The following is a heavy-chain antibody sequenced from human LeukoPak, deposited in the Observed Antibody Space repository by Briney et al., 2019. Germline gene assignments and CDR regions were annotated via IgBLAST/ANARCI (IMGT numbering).Heavy chain of an antibody. CDR2: IYHSGST. D-gene: IGHD6-6*01. Sequence: SETLSLTCTVSGYSISSGYYWGWIRQPPGKGLEGIGSIYHSGSTYYNPSLKSRVTISVDTSKNQFSLKLSSVTAADTAVYYCARAYSSSNNWYFDLWGRGTLVTVSS. CDR1: GYSISSGYY. J-gene: IGHJ2*01. V-gene: IGHV4-38-2*02. CDR3: ARAYSSSNNWYFDL.